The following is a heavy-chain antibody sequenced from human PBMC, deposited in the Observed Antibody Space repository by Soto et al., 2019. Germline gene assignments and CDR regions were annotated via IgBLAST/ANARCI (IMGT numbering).Heavy chain of an antibody. CDR3: AKPGSGYSSGWYPNWFDP. J-gene: IGHJ5*02. CDR2: ISGSGGST. CDR1: GFTFSSYA. V-gene: IGHV3-23*01. Sequence: EVQLLESGGGLVQPGGSLRLSCAASGFTFSSYAMSWVRQAPGKGLEWVSAISGSGGSTYYADSVKGRFTISRDNSKNTLYLQMNSLRAEDTAVYYRAKPGSGYSSGWYPNWFDPWGQGTLVTVSS. D-gene: IGHD6-19*01.